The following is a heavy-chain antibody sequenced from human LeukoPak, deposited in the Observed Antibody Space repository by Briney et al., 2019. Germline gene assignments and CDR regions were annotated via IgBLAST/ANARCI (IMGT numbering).Heavy chain of an antibody. CDR1: GFTFSDYY. CDR2: ISSSGSTI. V-gene: IGHV3-11*04. D-gene: IGHD6-13*01. J-gene: IGHJ4*02. CDR3: ARDLGLLAAAGIDY. Sequence: GGSLRLSCAASGFTFSDYYMSWIRQAPGRGLEWVSYISSSGSTIYYADSVKGRFIISRDNARNSLYLQMNSLRAEDTAVYYCARDLGLLAAAGIDYWGQGTLVTVSS.